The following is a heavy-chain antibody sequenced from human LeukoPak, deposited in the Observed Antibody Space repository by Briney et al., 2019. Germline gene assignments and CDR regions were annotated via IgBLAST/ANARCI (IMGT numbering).Heavy chain of an antibody. CDR3: ARTLRLNTPRAFDV. J-gene: IGHJ3*01. V-gene: IGHV3-33*01. CDR2: IWYDGSDK. CDR1: GFTFSSYG. D-gene: IGHD3-3*01. Sequence: GGSLRLSCEASGFTFSSYGMHWVRQAPGKGLEWVAVIWYDGSDKYYADSVKGRFSISRDNSKNTLYLQMNSLRAEDTAVYYCARTLRLNTPRAFDVWGRGTMVTVSS.